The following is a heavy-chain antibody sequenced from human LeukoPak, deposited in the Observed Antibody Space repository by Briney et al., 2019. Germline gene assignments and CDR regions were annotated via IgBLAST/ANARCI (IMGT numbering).Heavy chain of an antibody. V-gene: IGHV4-59*01. J-gene: IGHJ4*02. CDR3: ASRYYYDSSGYFDY. CDR1: GGSISSYY. Sequence: SETLSLTCTVSGGSISSYYWSWIRQPPGKGLEWIGYIYCSGSTNYNPSLKSRVTISVDTSKNQFSLKLSSVTAADTAVYYCASRYYYDSSGYFDYWGQGTLVTVSS. D-gene: IGHD3-22*01. CDR2: IYCSGST.